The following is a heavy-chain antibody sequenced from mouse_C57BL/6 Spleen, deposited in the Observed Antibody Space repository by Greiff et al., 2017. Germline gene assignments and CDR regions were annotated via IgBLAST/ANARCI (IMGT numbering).Heavy chain of an antibody. CDR2: IHPNSGST. V-gene: IGHV1-64*01. CDR3: ARFTTVVALDY. Sequence: VQLQQPGAELVKPGASVKLSCKASGYTFTSYWMHWVKQRPGQGLEWIGMIHPNSGSTNYNEKFTSKATLTVDKSSSTAYMQLSSLTSEDSAVYYCARFTTVVALDYWGQGTTLTVSS. CDR1: GYTFTSYW. J-gene: IGHJ2*01. D-gene: IGHD1-1*01.